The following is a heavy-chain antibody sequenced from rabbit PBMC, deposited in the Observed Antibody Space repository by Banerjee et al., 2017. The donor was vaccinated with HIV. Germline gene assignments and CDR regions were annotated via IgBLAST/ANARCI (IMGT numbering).Heavy chain of an antibody. Sequence: QQQLVESGGDLVKPEGSLTLTCTASGFSFSNKYVMCWVRQAPGKGLEWIGCINTSSGSTVYATWAKGRFTISRTSSTTVSLQMTSLTAADTATYFCARETSGYHGYLDLWGQGTLVTVS. CDR3: ARETSGYHGYLDL. D-gene: IGHD7-1*01. V-gene: IGHV1S45*01. CDR2: INTSSGST. J-gene: IGHJ3*01. CDR1: GFSFSNKYV.